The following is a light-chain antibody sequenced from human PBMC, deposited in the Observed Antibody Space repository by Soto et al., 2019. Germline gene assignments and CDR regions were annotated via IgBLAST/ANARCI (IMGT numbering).Light chain of an antibody. CDR3: QHYGGSPLT. CDR1: QSVSSRQ. Sequence: EIVLTQSPGTLSLSPGERATLSCSASQSVSSRQLAWHQQNPGQAPRLLVYGASSRATGIPDRFSGSVSGTDFTLAISRLEPEDFAVYYCQHYGGSPLTFGQGTRLEIK. J-gene: IGKJ5*01. CDR2: GAS. V-gene: IGKV3-20*01.